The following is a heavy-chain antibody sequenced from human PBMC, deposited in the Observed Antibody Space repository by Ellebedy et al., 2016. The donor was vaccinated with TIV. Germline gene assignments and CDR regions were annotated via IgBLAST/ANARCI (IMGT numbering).Heavy chain of an antibody. CDR2: IKSKTDGGTT. CDR1: GFTFSSYA. J-gene: IGHJ6*02. D-gene: IGHD6-13*01. Sequence: GGSLRLXXAASGFTFSSYAMHWVRQAPGKGLEWVGRIKSKTDGGTTDYAAPVKGRFTISRDDSKNTLYLQMNSLKTEDTAVYYCTTERVKAAAGTYYYYGMDVWGQGTTVTVSS. V-gene: IGHV3-15*01. CDR3: TTERVKAAAGTYYYYGMDV.